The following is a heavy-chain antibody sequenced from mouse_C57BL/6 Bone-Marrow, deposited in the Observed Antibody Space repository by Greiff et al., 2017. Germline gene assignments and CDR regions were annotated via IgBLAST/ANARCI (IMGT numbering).Heavy chain of an antibody. CDR3: ARSYYYGSIYPYYFDY. J-gene: IGHJ2*01. CDR2: IYPRDGST. V-gene: IGHV1-78*01. D-gene: IGHD1-1*01. Sequence: QVQLQQSDAELVKPGASVKISCKVSGYTFTDHTIHWMKQRPEQGLEWIGYIYPRDGSTKYNEKFKGKATLTADKSSSTAYMQLNSLTSEDSAVYFCARSYYYGSIYPYYFDYWGQGTTLTVSS. CDR1: GYTFTDHT.